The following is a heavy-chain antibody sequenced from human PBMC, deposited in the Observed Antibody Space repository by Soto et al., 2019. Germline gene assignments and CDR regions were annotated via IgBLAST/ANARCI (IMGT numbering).Heavy chain of an antibody. CDR1: GFTFSSYG. CDR3: AKDTQAGSYYYYGMDV. Sequence: GGSLRLSCAASGFTFSSYGMHWVRQAPGKGLEWVAVISYDGSNKYYADSVKGRFTISRDNSKNTLYLQINSLRAEDTAVHHCAKDTQAGSYYYYGMDVCGQGPRGT. J-gene: IGHJ6*02. V-gene: IGHV3-30*18. CDR2: ISYDGSNK.